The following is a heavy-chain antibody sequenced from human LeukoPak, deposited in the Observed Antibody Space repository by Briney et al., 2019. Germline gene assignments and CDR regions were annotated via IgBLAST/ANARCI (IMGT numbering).Heavy chain of an antibody. CDR3: ERGSAAGFWVFDY. Sequence: GGSLRLSCAASGFTFSTYSMKWVRQAPEKGLEWVSSITSSSGYIYYADSVQGRFTISRDNAKSSLYLQINSLRDDDTAVYYCERGSAAGFWVFDYWGQGTLVTVSS. V-gene: IGHV3-21*01. J-gene: IGHJ4*02. CDR1: GFTFSTYS. CDR2: ITSSSGYI. D-gene: IGHD6-13*01.